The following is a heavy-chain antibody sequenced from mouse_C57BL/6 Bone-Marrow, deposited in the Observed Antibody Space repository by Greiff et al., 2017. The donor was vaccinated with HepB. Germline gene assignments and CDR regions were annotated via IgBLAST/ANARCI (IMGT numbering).Heavy chain of an antibody. J-gene: IGHJ2*01. CDR1: GYTFTSYW. CDR2: IYPGNSDT. CDR3: TREGAHLLRRCYFDY. D-gene: IGHD1-1*01. Sequence: EVQLQQSGTVLARPGASVKMSCKTSGYTFTSYWMHWVKQRPGQGLEWIGAIYPGNSDTSYNQKFKGKAKLTAVTSASTAYMELSSLTNEDSAVYYCTREGAHLLRRCYFDYWGQGTTLTVSS. V-gene: IGHV1-5*01.